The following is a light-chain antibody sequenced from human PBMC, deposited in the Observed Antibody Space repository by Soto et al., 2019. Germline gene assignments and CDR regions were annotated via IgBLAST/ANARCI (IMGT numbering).Light chain of an antibody. CDR3: CSYAGSSTFEV. Sequence: QSVLTQPASVSGSPGQSITISCTGTSSDVGSYNLVSWYQQHPGKAPKLMIYEGSKRPSGVSNRFSGSKSGNTASLTISGLQAEDEADYYCCSYAGSSTFEVYGTGNKVTVL. CDR1: SSDVGSYNL. J-gene: IGLJ1*01. CDR2: EGS. V-gene: IGLV2-23*03.